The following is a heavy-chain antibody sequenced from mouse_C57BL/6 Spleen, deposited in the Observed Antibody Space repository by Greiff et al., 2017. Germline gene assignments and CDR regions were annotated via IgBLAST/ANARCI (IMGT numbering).Heavy chain of an antibody. CDR1: GYTFTSYW. Sequence: VQLQQPGAELVKPGASVKVSCKASGYTFTSYWMHWVKQRPGQGLEWIGRIHPSDSDTNYNQKFKGKATLTVDKSSSTAYMQLSSLTSEDSAVYYGAIPEAQATDYFDYWGQGTTLTVSS. CDR3: AIPEAQATDYFDY. V-gene: IGHV1-74*01. J-gene: IGHJ2*01. D-gene: IGHD3-2*02. CDR2: IHPSDSDT.